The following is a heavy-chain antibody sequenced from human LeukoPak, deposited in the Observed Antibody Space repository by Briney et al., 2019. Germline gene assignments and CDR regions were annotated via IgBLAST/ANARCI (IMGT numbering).Heavy chain of an antibody. V-gene: IGHV1-69*13. D-gene: IGHD3-22*01. Sequence: SVNVSCKASVGTFSSYAISWVRQAPGQGLEWMGGIIPIFGTANYAQKFQGRVTITADESTSTAYMELSSLRSEDTAVYYCARDSTPYYYDSSGYCFDYWGQGTLVTVSS. J-gene: IGHJ4*02. CDR3: ARDSTPYYYDSSGYCFDY. CDR1: VGTFSSYA. CDR2: IIPIFGTA.